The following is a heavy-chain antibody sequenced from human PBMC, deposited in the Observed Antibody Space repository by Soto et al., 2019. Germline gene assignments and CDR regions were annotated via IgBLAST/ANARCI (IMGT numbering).Heavy chain of an antibody. CDR3: AREGSRVVAPYYYYYYGMDV. D-gene: IGHD3-22*01. CDR2: ISAYNGNT. CDR1: GYTFTSYG. J-gene: IGHJ6*02. Sequence: QVQLVQSGAEVKKPGASVKVSCKASGYTFTSYGISWVRQAPGQGLEWMGWISAYNGNTNYAQKLQGRVTMTTDTSTSRAYMELRSLRSDDTAVYYCAREGSRVVAPYYYYYYGMDVWGQGTTVTVSS. V-gene: IGHV1-18*01.